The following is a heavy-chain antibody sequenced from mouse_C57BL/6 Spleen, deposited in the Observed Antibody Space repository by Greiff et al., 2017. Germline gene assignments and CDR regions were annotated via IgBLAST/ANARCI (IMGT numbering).Heavy chain of an antibody. D-gene: IGHD3-3*01. Sequence: VQLQQSGAELVRPGASVKLSCKASGYTFTDYYINWVKQRPGQGLEWIARIYPGSGNTYYNEKFKGKATLTAEKSSSTAYMQLSSLTSEDSAVYFCARGGLDSSFAYWGQGTLVTVSA. J-gene: IGHJ3*01. V-gene: IGHV1-76*01. CDR3: ARGGLDSSFAY. CDR1: GYTFTDYY. CDR2: IYPGSGNT.